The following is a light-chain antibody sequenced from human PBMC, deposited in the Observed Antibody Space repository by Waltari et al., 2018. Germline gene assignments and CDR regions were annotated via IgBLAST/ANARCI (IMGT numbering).Light chain of an antibody. CDR1: QTVSSN. Sequence: EIVMTQSPVSLSVSPGERATLSCRASQTVSSNLAWYQQKPGQAPRLLIYDASTRATANPARFSGSGSGTEFTLTISSLQSEDFAVYYCQQYNIWPYTFGQGTKLELK. CDR2: DAS. J-gene: IGKJ2*01. CDR3: QQYNIWPYT. V-gene: IGKV3-15*01.